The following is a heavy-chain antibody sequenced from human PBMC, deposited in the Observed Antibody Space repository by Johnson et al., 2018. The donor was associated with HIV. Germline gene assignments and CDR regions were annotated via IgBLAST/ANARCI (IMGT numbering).Heavy chain of an antibody. J-gene: IGHJ3*02. D-gene: IGHD6-6*01. Sequence: QMLLVESGGGVVQPGRSLRLSCAASGFTFSDYSMHWVRQAPGKGLEWVAIISNDGSNKYYADSVKGRFTISRDNSKNTLYLQMNSLRAEDTAVYYCAREPRIAAFRDAFDIWGQGTRVTVSS. CDR2: ISNDGSNK. CDR1: GFTFSDYS. CDR3: AREPRIAAFRDAFDI. V-gene: IGHV3-30*01.